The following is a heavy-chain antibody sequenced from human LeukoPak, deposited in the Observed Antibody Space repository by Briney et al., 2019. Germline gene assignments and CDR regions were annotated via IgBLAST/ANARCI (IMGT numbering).Heavy chain of an antibody. CDR3: AKDLGTYTIKYSSSWYHSY. J-gene: IGHJ4*02. D-gene: IGHD6-13*01. CDR2: ISCSGGST. Sequence: TGGSLRLSCAASGFTFSSYAMSWVRQAPGKGLEWVSAISCSGGSTYYADSVKGRFTISRDNSKNTLYLQMNSLRAEDTAVYYCAKDLGTYTIKYSSSWYHSYWGQGTLVTVSS. CDR1: GFTFSSYA. V-gene: IGHV3-23*01.